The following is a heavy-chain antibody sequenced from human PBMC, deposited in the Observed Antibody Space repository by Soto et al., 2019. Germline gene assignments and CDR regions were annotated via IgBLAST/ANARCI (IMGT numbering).Heavy chain of an antibody. D-gene: IGHD3-22*01. J-gene: IGHJ4*02. Sequence: PGGSLRLSWAASGFSLNDYGMHWVRQPPGKGLEWVADISYDGRNKYYTDSVRGRFTISRDISKGTLYLQMNSLRPEDTAVYYCAKSNRGAYDTPDFWGQGTPVTVSS. CDR1: GFSLNDYG. CDR2: ISYDGRNK. CDR3: AKSNRGAYDTPDF. V-gene: IGHV3-30*18.